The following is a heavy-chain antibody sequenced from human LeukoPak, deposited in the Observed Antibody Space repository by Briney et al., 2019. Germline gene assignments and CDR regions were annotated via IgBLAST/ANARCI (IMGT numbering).Heavy chain of an antibody. D-gene: IGHD3-22*01. V-gene: IGHV1-69*01. J-gene: IGHJ4*02. CDR3: ARVWDYDSSGYSYYFDY. CDR1: GGTFSSYA. CDR2: IIPIFGTA. Sequence: ASVKVSCKASGGTFSSYAISWVRQAPGQGLEWMGEIIPIFGTANYAQKFQGRVTITADESTSTAYMELSSLRSEDTAVYYCARVWDYDSSGYSYYFDYWGQGTLVTVSS.